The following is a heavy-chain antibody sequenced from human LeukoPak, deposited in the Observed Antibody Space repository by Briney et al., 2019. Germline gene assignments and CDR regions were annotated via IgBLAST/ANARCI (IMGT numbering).Heavy chain of an antibody. CDR2: INHSGST. Sequence: SETLSLTCAVYGGSFSGYYWGWIRQPPGKGLEWIGEINHSGSTNYNPSLKSRVTISVDTSKNQFSLKLSSVTAADTAVYYCARRDYYDSSGYSFDYWGQGTLVTVSS. D-gene: IGHD3-22*01. CDR1: GGSFSGYY. J-gene: IGHJ4*02. V-gene: IGHV4-34*01. CDR3: ARRDYYDSSGYSFDY.